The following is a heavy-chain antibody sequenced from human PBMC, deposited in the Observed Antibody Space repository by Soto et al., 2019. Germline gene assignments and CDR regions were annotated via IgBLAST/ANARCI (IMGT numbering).Heavy chain of an antibody. V-gene: IGHV1-69*13. J-gene: IGHJ6*02. CDR3: ARDGIAVAPVGGYYYGMDV. Sequence: GASVKVSCKVSGGTFSSYAISWVRQAPGQGLEWMGGIIPIFGTANYAQKFQGRVTITADESTSTAYMELSSLRSEDTAVYYCARDGIAVAPVGGYYYGMDVWGQGTTVTVSS. CDR1: GGTFSSYA. D-gene: IGHD6-19*01. CDR2: IIPIFGTA.